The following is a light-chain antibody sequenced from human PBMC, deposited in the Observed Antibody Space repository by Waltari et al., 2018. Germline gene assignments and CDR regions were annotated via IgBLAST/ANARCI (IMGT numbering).Light chain of an antibody. Sequence: DIVMTQSPESLAVSLGERATINCKSSQSVLYSSNNKNYLGWDQQKPGQPPKTLTSWASTRESGVPDRFSGSGSGTDFPLTISSLQAEDVAVYYCQQYHSSPLTFGGGTKVEIK. J-gene: IGKJ4*01. CDR1: QSVLYSSNNKNY. V-gene: IGKV4-1*01. CDR2: WAS. CDR3: QQYHSSPLT.